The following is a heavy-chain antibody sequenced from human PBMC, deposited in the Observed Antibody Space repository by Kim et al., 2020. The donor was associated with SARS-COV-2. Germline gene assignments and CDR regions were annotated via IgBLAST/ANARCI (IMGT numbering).Heavy chain of an antibody. CDR1: GGSFSGYY. CDR2: INHSGST. D-gene: IGHD6-6*01. J-gene: IGHJ5*02. V-gene: IGHV4-34*01. Sequence: SETLSLTCAVYGGSFSGYYWSWIRQPPGKGLEWIGEINHSGSTNYNPSLKSRVTISVDTSKNQFSLKLSSVTAADTAVYYCARGNRFSRYSSSPAWFDPWGQGTLVTVSS. CDR3: ARGNRFSRYSSSPAWFDP.